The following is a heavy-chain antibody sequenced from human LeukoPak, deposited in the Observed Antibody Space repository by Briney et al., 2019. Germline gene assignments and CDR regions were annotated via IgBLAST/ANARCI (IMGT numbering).Heavy chain of an antibody. D-gene: IGHD6-13*01. Sequence: ASVKVSCKASGYTFTSYGISWVRQAPGQGLEWMGWINPNSGGTNYAQKFQGRVTMTRDTSISTAYMELSRLRSDDTAVYYCARVFGSAAADALKNWFDPWGQGTLVTVSS. V-gene: IGHV1-2*02. CDR3: ARVFGSAAADALKNWFDP. J-gene: IGHJ5*02. CDR1: GYTFTSYG. CDR2: INPNSGGT.